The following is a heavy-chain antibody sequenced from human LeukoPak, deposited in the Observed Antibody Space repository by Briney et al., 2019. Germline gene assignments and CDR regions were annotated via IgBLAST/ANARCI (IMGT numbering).Heavy chain of an antibody. Sequence: SSVKVSCKASAYTFTNYDINRVRQAPGQGLEWMGSMNLNCGSTGYAQKFRGRVTMTRDTSISTAYMELSSLKSEDTAVYYCARGPNYDFWCGNYYYYMDVWGKGTTVSVSS. J-gene: IGHJ6*03. D-gene: IGHD3-3*01. CDR1: AYTFTNYD. CDR3: ARGPNYDFWCGNYYYYMDV. CDR2: MNLNCGST. V-gene: IGHV1-8*01.